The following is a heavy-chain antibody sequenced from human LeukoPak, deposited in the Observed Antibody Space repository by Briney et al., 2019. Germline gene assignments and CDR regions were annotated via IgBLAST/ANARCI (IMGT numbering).Heavy chain of an antibody. J-gene: IGHJ4*02. Sequence: GGSLRPSREASGFTFRHSWLSWIRQTPGKGLEWVANIHPDSSDKFYVDSMEGRFTISRDNTKNSLYLQIDNARLDDTGLYYCTRLPRETAGDYWGQGVPVIVSS. D-gene: IGHD1-14*01. CDR2: IHPDSSDK. V-gene: IGHV3-7*03. CDR3: TRLPRETAGDY. CDR1: GFTFRHSW.